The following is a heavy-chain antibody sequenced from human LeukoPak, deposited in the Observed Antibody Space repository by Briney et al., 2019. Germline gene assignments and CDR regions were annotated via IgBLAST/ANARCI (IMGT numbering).Heavy chain of an antibody. J-gene: IGHJ4*02. CDR3: ARGFRLRYFDWLPPGY. D-gene: IGHD3-9*01. V-gene: IGHV3-30-3*01. CDR2: ISYDGSNK. Sequence: PGGSLRLSCAASGFTFSSYAMHWVRQAPGKGLEWVAVISYDGSNKYYADSVKGRFTISRDNSKNTLYLQVNSLRAEDTAVYYCARGFRLRYFDWLPPGYWGQGTLVTVSS. CDR1: GFTFSSYA.